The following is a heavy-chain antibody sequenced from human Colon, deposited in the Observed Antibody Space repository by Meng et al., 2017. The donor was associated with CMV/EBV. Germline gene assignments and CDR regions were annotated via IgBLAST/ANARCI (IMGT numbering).Heavy chain of an antibody. Sequence: QGLRVQSGAEVKKPGAYVTVSGKASGYTFTCYFMYWVRQAPGQGLEWLGVINPITGGTNYAQKFQGRVTMTRDTSMNTAYMELSRLRSDDTAVYYCASLSGGDFDYWGQGTLVTVSS. J-gene: IGHJ4*02. CDR1: GYTFTCYF. V-gene: IGHV1-2*02. CDR2: INPITGGT. CDR3: ASLSGGDFDY. D-gene: IGHD1-26*01.